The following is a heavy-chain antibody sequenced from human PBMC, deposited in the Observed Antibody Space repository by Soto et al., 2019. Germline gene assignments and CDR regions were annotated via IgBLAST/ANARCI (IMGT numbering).Heavy chain of an antibody. CDR3: AKYLPTITIFGDREDY. CDR1: GFSVSDAW. Sequence: GGSLRLSCAASGFSVSDAWINWVRQTPGKGLEWVGRIRSQRDGGTTDYAAPVKGRFVVSRDDSTNMVYLQMNSLKTEDTGVYYCAKYLPTITIFGDREDYWGQGTLVTVSS. CDR2: IRSQRDGGTT. D-gene: IGHD3-3*01. J-gene: IGHJ4*02. V-gene: IGHV3-15*07.